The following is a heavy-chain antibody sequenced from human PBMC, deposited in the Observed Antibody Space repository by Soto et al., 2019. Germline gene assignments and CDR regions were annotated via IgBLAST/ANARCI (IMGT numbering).Heavy chain of an antibody. J-gene: IGHJ6*03. CDR2: IYWDDDK. Sequence: SGPTLVKHTQTLTLTRKFSGYSLSTSGVGVGWIRQPPGKALEWLALIYWDDDKRNSTSLKSRITMTKDTSKNQVVLTMTNMDPVDTATYYCAHRLGSSSSGDYYYYYMDVWGKGTTVTVSS. D-gene: IGHD6-6*01. CDR1: GYSLSTSGVG. CDR3: AHRLGSSSSGDYYYYYMDV. V-gene: IGHV2-5*02.